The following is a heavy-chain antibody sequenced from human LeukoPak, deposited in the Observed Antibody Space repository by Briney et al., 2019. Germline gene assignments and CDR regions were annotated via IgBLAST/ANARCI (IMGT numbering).Heavy chain of an antibody. CDR2: ISYDGSNK. CDR3: ARISIGPDY. D-gene: IGHD2/OR15-2a*01. J-gene: IGHJ4*02. Sequence: GGSLRLSCAASGFTFSSYAMHWVRQAPGKGLEWVAVISYDGSNKYYADSVKGRFTISKDNSKNTLYLQMNSLRAEDTAVYYCARISIGPDYWGQGTLVTVSS. CDR1: GFTFSSYA. V-gene: IGHV3-30-3*01.